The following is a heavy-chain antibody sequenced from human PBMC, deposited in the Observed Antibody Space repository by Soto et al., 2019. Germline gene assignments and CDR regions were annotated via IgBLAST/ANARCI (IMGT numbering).Heavy chain of an antibody. Sequence: GGALRLSRAASGFTFSDHYIDWGRPAPGKGLEWVGRIRNKARSYTTEYAASAIGRFSISRDDSNNSMYLQMNSLKTEDTAVYYCARAGSNTGGYYTFDHWGQGTLVTVSS. CDR2: IRNKARSYTT. V-gene: IGHV3-72*01. CDR1: GFTFSDHY. J-gene: IGHJ4*02. D-gene: IGHD3-22*01. CDR3: ARAGSNTGGYYTFDH.